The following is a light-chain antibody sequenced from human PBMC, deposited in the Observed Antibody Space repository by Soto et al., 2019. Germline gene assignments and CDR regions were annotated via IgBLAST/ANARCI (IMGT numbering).Light chain of an antibody. J-gene: IGKJ1*01. CDR1: QNIYSY. CDR2: AAS. Sequence: DLQMTQSPSSLSASVGDRVTITCRAGQNIYSYLSWYQQKPGKAPKLLIHAASSLLSGVPSRFSGSGSGTAFTLTISNLQPEDFATYYCQQSHNSPPTFGQGTKVESK. V-gene: IGKV1-39*01. CDR3: QQSHNSPPT.